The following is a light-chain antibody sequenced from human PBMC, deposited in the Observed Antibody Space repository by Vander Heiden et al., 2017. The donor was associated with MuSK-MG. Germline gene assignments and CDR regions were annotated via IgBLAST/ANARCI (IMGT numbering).Light chain of an antibody. Sequence: GQRVTFPCSGRSSNIGSNTVNWYQQLPGTAPKLLVYSNNQRRSGVPDRFSGAKSGTSASVAISGLQAEDEADYYCAAWDDSRNGWVFGGGTKLTVL. J-gene: IGLJ3*02. CDR2: SNN. V-gene: IGLV1-44*01. CDR1: SSNIGSNT. CDR3: AAWDDSRNGWV.